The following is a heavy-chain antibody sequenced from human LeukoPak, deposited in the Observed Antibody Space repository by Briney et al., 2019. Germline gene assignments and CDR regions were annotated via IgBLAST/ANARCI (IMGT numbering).Heavy chain of an antibody. CDR3: ARDLDVVVPAAINGWFDP. CDR1: GFTFSSYW. V-gene: IGHV3-7*01. D-gene: IGHD2-2*02. J-gene: IGHJ5*02. Sequence: GGSLRLSCAASGFTFSSYWMSWVRQAPGKGLEWVANIKQDGSEKYYVDSVKGRFTISRDNAKNSLYLQMNSLRAEDTAVYYCARDLDVVVPAAINGWFDPWGQGTLVTVSS. CDR2: IKQDGSEK.